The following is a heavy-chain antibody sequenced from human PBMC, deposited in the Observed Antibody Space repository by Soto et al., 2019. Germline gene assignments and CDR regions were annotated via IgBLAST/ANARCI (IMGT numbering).Heavy chain of an antibody. CDR2: INHSGST. CDR3: ARRGDYGDFKFDY. V-gene: IGHV4-34*01. D-gene: IGHD4-17*01. J-gene: IGHJ4*02. Sequence: SETLSLTCAVYGGSFSGYYWSWIRQPPWKGLEWIGEINHSGSTNYNPSLKSRVTISVDTSKNQFSLKLSSVTAADTAVYYCARRGDYGDFKFDYWGQGTLVTVSS. CDR1: GGSFSGYY.